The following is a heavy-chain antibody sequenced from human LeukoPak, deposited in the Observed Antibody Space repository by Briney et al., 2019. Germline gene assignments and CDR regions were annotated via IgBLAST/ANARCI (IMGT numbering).Heavy chain of an antibody. D-gene: IGHD4-11*01. CDR3: ARGEGGTVTPNWFDP. CDR2: IYYSGST. J-gene: IGHJ5*02. V-gene: IGHV4-59*01. CDR1: GGSLSSYY. Sequence: PSETLSLTCTVSGGSLSSYYWSWIRQPPGKGLEWIGYIYYSGSTNYNPSLKSRVTISVDTSKNQFSLKLSSVTAADTAVYYCARGEGGTVTPNWFDPWGQGTLVTVSS.